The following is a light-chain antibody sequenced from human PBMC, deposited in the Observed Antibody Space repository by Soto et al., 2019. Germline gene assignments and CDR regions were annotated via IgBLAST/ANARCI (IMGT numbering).Light chain of an antibody. CDR1: QTIDSW. Sequence: DIQMTQSPSTLSASVVYSLTITFRASQTIDSWLAWYQQRPGKPHNLLIYKASTLASGVPSRFSGSGSGTEFTLTIKSMQPDDFATYYCKKYHIYSGTFGKGKRLEIK. CDR2: KAS. CDR3: KKYHIYSGT. J-gene: IGKJ5*01. V-gene: IGKV1-5*03.